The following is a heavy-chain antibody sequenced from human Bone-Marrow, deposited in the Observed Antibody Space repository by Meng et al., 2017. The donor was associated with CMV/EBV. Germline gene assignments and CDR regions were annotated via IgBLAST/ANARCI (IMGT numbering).Heavy chain of an antibody. Sequence: SETLSLTCTVSGGSISSYYWSWIRQPPGKGLEWIGNIDYSGSTNYNPSLKSRVTISVDTSKNQFSVKLRSVTAADTAVYYCARDSGEMAGDLYYFDDWGQGTLVTVSS. CDR2: IDYSGST. CDR1: GGSISSYY. CDR3: ARDSGEMAGDLYYFDD. D-gene: IGHD5-24*01. V-gene: IGHV4-59*01. J-gene: IGHJ4*02.